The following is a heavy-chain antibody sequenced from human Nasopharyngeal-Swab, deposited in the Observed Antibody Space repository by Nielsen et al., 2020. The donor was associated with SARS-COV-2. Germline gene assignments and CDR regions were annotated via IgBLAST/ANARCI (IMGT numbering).Heavy chain of an antibody. V-gene: IGHV3-53*01. CDR3: ARDRGGVYYYYGMDV. CDR1: GFTVSSNY. Sequence: GESLKISCAASGFTVSSNYMSWVRQAPGKGLEWVSVIYSGGSTYYADSVKGRFTISGDNSKNTLYLQMNSLRAEDTAVYYCARDRGGVYYYYGMDVWGQGTTVTVSS. J-gene: IGHJ6*02. CDR2: IYSGGST. D-gene: IGHD3-10*01.